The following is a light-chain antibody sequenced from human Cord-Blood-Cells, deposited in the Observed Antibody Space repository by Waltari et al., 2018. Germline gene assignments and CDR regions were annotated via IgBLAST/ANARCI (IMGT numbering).Light chain of an antibody. V-gene: IGKV1-33*01. CDR3: QQYDNLPFT. J-gene: IGKJ3*01. CDR1: QDISNY. CDR2: DAS. Sequence: DIQMTQSPSYLSASVGDRVTITCQASQDISNYLNWYQQKPGKAPKLLIYDASNLETGVPSRFSGSGSGTDFTFTISILQPEDIATYYCQQYDNLPFTFGPGTKVDIK.